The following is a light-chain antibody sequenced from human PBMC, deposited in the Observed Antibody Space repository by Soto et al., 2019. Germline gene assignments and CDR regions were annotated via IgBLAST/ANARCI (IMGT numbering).Light chain of an antibody. CDR2: GAS. CDR3: QQYGISPLT. Sequence: EIVLTQSPGTLALSPGERATLSCRASQSVSSSYLAWYQQKPGQAPMLLIYGASSRATGIPDRFSGSGSGTDFTLTIRRLEPEDVAVYYCQQYGISPLTFGGGTKVEIK. J-gene: IGKJ4*01. CDR1: QSVSSSY. V-gene: IGKV3-20*01.